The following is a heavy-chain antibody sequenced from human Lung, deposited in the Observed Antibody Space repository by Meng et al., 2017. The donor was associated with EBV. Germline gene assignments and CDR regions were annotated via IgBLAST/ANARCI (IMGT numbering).Heavy chain of an antibody. D-gene: IGHD6-13*01. V-gene: IGHV4-34*01. J-gene: IGHJ4*02. CDR3: ARGGWSSSWGN. CDR2: INHSGST. CDR1: GGSFSGYY. Sequence: QVQLQQWGAGLLNPSETLSLTCAVYGGSFSGYYWSWIRQPPGKGLEWIGEINHSGSTNYNPSLKSRVTISVDTSKNQFSLKLSSVTAADTAVYYCARGGWSSSWGNWGQGTLVTVSS.